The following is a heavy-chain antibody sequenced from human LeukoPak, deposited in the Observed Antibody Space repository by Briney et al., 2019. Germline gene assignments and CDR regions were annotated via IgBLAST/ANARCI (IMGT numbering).Heavy chain of an antibody. Sequence: GGSLRLSCAASGFPFSNYWMSWVRQAPGKGLEWVANIEQDGSAKYYVVSVDGRFTVSRDNAENSLYLQMDFLRAEDTAVYYCARDLNYFDYWGQGTLVTVSS. CDR2: IEQDGSAK. CDR1: GFPFSNYW. V-gene: IGHV3-7*01. J-gene: IGHJ4*02. CDR3: ARDLNYFDY.